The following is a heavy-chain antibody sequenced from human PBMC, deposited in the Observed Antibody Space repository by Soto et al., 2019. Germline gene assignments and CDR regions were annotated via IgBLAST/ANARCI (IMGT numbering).Heavy chain of an antibody. CDR1: GGSISSTSYA. Sequence: PSETLSLTCNASGGSISSTSYAWGWIRQSPGKGLGWIGTIDYSGTIYYNPSLKSRITISGDTSKNQISLKLSSVTAADTAVYYCARDYSSSWFDPWGQGTLVTVSS. J-gene: IGHJ5*02. D-gene: IGHD6-6*01. CDR2: IDYSGTI. V-gene: IGHV4-39*02. CDR3: ARDYSSSWFDP.